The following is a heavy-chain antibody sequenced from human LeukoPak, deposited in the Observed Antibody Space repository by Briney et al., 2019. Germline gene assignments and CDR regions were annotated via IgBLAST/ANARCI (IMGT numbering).Heavy chain of an antibody. Sequence: AASVKVSCKASGVTFTIYAISWVRQAPGQGLEWMGGIIPIFGTANYAQKFQGRVTITSAASTSTAYMELRSMRSEATAVYYCASGAVTIRVWNMDVWGKGTPVTVP. CDR2: IIPIFGTA. CDR3: ASGAVTIRVWNMDV. D-gene: IGHD4-11*01. V-gene: IGHV1-69*01. J-gene: IGHJ6*03. CDR1: GVTFTIYA.